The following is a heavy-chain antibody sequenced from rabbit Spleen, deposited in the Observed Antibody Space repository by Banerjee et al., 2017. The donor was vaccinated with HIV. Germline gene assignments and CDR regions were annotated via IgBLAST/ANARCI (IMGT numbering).Heavy chain of an antibody. CDR3: ARDTGTSFSSYGMDL. J-gene: IGHJ6*01. Sequence: LEESGGGLVKPGGTLTLTCTVSGFSFSSYWICWVRQPPGKGLEWIACIYNGDGSTYYASWAKGRFTISKTSSTTVTLQMTSLTAADTATYFCARDTGTSFSSYGMDLWGPGTLVTVS. CDR2: IYNGDGST. CDR1: GFSFSSYW. D-gene: IGHD7-1*01. V-gene: IGHV1S45*01.